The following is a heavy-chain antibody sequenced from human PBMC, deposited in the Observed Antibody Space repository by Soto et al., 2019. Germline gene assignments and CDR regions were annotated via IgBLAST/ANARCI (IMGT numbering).Heavy chain of an antibody. D-gene: IGHD3-22*01. CDR2: IIPILGLA. CDR3: ARDVRRITMIVVVPRGFDP. Sequence: SVKVSCKASGGTFSSYTISWVRQAPGQGLEWMGRIIPILGLANYAQKFQGRVTITADKSTSTAYMELSSLRSEDTAVYYCARDVRRITMIVVVPRGFDPWGQGTLVTVSS. CDR1: GGTFSSYT. V-gene: IGHV1-69*04. J-gene: IGHJ5*02.